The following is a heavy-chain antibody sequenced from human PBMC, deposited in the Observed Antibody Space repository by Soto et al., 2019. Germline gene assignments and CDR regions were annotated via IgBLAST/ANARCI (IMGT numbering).Heavy chain of an antibody. Sequence: QITLKESGPTLVKPTQTLTLTCTLSGFSVSTSGVGVGWIRQPPGKALEWLALIYWDDDKRYNPALKRRLTIAKDTSQTQAVLTMTHVDPVDTAAYYCAHRRDCSSASCFFDYWGQGTLVTVSS. D-gene: IGHD2-2*01. CDR1: GFSVSTSGVG. CDR2: IYWDDDK. J-gene: IGHJ4*02. CDR3: AHRRDCSSASCFFDY. V-gene: IGHV2-5*02.